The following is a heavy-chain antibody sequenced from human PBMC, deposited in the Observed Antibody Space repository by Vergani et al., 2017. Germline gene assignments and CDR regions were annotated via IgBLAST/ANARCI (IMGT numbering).Heavy chain of an antibody. J-gene: IGHJ6*01. V-gene: IGHV4-34*01. Sequence: QVQLQQWGGGLLKPSETLSLTCVVNGGSFTSYHWTWIRQSPGEGLEWVGDIDHTGRPDYNPSLKSRLTMSVDKSRNQSSLTLNSVTATDTAIYFCARVNAETNGRGYYCCYLVVWGQGTAVTVSP. CDR1: GGSFTSYH. CDR2: IDHTGRP. D-gene: IGHD1-26*01. CDR3: ARVNAETNGRGYYCCYLVV.